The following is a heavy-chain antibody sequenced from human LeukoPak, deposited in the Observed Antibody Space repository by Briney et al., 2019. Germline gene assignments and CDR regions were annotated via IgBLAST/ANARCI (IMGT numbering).Heavy chain of an antibody. D-gene: IGHD3-3*02. CDR1: GFTFSTYA. Sequence: PGGALRLSCAASGFTFSTYALNWVRQAPGKGLEWVSAIIHSGGAIFYADSVKGRFTMSRDNSKNSLFLQMNSLRVEDTAVYYCARIGSAAFTDYWGQGALVTVSS. CDR3: ARIGSAAFTDY. CDR2: IIHSGGAI. V-gene: IGHV3-23*01. J-gene: IGHJ4*02.